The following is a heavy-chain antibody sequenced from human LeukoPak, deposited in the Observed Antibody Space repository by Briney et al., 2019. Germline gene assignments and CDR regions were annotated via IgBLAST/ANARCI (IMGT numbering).Heavy chain of an antibody. D-gene: IGHD3-10*01. Sequence: ASVKVSCKASGYTFTGYYMHWVRQAPGQGLEWMGWINPNSGGTNYAQKFQGRVTMTRDTSISTAYMELSRLRSDDTAVYYCARAFSSGSYYNVAWYFDLWGRGTLATVSS. V-gene: IGHV1-2*02. CDR1: GYTFTGYY. CDR3: ARAFSSGSYYNVAWYFDL. CDR2: INPNSGGT. J-gene: IGHJ2*01.